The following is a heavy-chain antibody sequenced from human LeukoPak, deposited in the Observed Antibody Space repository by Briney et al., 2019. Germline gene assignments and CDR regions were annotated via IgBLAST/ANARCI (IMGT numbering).Heavy chain of an antibody. CDR3: ARARSYCSSTSGYGGALDY. J-gene: IGHJ4*02. D-gene: IGHD2-2*01. CDR2: IYHSGST. CDR1: GGSISSSNW. V-gene: IGHV4-4*02. Sequence: SGTLSLTCAVSGGSISSSNWWSWVRQPPGKGLEWIGEIYHSGSTNYNPSLKSRVTISVDKSKNQFSLKLSSVTAADTAVYYCARARSYCSSTSGYGGALDYWAKETLVTVSS.